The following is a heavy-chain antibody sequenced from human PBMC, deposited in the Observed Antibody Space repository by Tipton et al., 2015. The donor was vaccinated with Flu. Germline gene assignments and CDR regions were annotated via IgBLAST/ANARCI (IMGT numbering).Heavy chain of an antibody. Sequence: CAASGFTFSSYAMSWVRQAPGKGLEWVSAISGSGGSTYYADSVKGRFTISRDNSKNTLYLQMNSLRAEDTAVYYCAKGEDYGDYRYYYYYYGMDVWGQGTTVTVSS. CDR1: GFTFSSYA. CDR3: AKGEDYGDYRYYYYYYGMDV. V-gene: IGHV3-23*01. CDR2: ISGSGGST. D-gene: IGHD4-17*01. J-gene: IGHJ6*02.